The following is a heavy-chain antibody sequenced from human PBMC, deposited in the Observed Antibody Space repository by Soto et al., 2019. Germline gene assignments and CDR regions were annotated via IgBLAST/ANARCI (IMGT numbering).Heavy chain of an antibody. CDR1: GYSFTNYW. Sequence: GESLKISCKGSGYSFTNYWIGWVRQMPGKGLEWMGIIYPDDSDTTYSPSFQGQVTISADKSINTAYLQWSSLKASDTAMYYCARRALYSGSYDRYFDYWGQGTLVTVSS. D-gene: IGHD1-26*01. J-gene: IGHJ4*02. CDR3: ARRALYSGSYDRYFDY. V-gene: IGHV5-51*01. CDR2: IYPDDSDT.